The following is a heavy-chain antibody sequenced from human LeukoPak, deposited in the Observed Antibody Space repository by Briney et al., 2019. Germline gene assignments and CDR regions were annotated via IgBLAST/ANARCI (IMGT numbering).Heavy chain of an antibody. Sequence: GGSLRFSCAASGFTFSVYGMHWVRQAPGKGLEWVAVIAHDGSKKVYADSVKGRLAISRDNSENTLYLQINSLRAEDTAVYYCAKDGIGVTNMNGIWTFDYWGQGTPVTVSS. J-gene: IGHJ4*02. CDR1: GFTFSVYG. CDR2: IAHDGSKK. CDR3: AKDGIGVTNMNGIWTFDY. D-gene: IGHD6-19*01. V-gene: IGHV3-30*18.